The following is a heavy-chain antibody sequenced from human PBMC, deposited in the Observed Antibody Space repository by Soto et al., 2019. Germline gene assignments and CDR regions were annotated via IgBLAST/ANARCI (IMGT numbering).Heavy chain of an antibody. D-gene: IGHD3-9*01. CDR2: IRGSGGST. V-gene: IGHV3-23*01. Sequence: GGSLRLSCAASGFTFSSYAMSWVRQAPGKGLEWVSAIRGSGGSTYYADSVKGRFTISRDNSKNTLYLQMNSLRAEDTAVYYCATQQYIDHDYYYGMDVWGQGTTVTVSS. CDR1: GFTFSSYA. CDR3: ATQQYIDHDYYYGMDV. J-gene: IGHJ6*02.